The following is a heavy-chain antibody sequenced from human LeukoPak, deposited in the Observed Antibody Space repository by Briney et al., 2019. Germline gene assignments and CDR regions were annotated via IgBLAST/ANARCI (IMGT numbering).Heavy chain of an antibody. CDR1: GFTFGDYA. D-gene: IGHD1-26*01. CDR2: IWYDGSNK. Sequence: GGSLRLSCTASGFTFGDYAMSWFRQAPGKGLEWVAVIWYDGSNKYYADSVKGRFTISRDNSKNTLYLQMNSLRAEDTAVYYCARAGVSGSYKDYYYGMDVWGQGTTVTVSS. J-gene: IGHJ6*02. V-gene: IGHV3-33*01. CDR3: ARAGVSGSYKDYYYGMDV.